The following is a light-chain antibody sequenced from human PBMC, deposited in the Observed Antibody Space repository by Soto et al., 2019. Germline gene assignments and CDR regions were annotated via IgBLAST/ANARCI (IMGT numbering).Light chain of an antibody. Sequence: EIVQTQSPATLSVSPGERVTLSCRASESVDINLAWYQQKPGQAPRLLIYGASTRATDMPGTFSGRGSGTEFTLTISSLQSEDFAVYYCQQYKNWPRTFGQGTRWISN. CDR3: QQYKNWPRT. CDR2: GAS. V-gene: IGKV3-15*01. J-gene: IGKJ1*01. CDR1: ESVDIN.